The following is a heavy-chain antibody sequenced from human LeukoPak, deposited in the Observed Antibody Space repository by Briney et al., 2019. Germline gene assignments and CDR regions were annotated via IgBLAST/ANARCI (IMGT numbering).Heavy chain of an antibody. CDR2: ISWNSGSI. CDR1: GFTFDDYA. CDR3: AKEADYDILTGNSTYDWFDP. D-gene: IGHD3-9*01. J-gene: IGHJ5*02. V-gene: IGHV3-9*01. Sequence: GGSLRLSCAASGFTFDDYAMHWVRQAPVKGLEWVSGISWNSGSIGYADSVKGRFTISRDNAKNSLYLQMNSLRAEDTALYYCAKEADYDILTGNSTYDWFDPWGQGTLVTVSS.